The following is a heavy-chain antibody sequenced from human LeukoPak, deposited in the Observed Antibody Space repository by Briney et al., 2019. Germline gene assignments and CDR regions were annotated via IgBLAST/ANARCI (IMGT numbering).Heavy chain of an antibody. CDR1: GGSISSYY. J-gene: IGHJ6*03. Sequence: PSKTLSLTCTVSGGSISSYYWSWIRQPPGKGLEWIGYIYYSGSTNYNPSLKSRVTISVDTSKNQFSLKLSSVTAADTAVYYCAREDSGYDRYYYYYMDVWGKGTTVTVSS. CDR3: AREDSGYDRYYYYYMDV. CDR2: IYYSGST. V-gene: IGHV4-59*01. D-gene: IGHD5-12*01.